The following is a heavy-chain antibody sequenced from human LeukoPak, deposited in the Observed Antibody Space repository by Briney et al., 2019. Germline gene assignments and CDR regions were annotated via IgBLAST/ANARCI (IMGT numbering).Heavy chain of an antibody. V-gene: IGHV4-4*07. J-gene: IGHJ6*03. Sequence: SETLSLTCTVSGGSISSYYWSWIRQPAGKGLEWIGRIYTSGSTNYNPSLKSRVTMSVDTSKNQFSLKLSSVTAADTAVYYCARGGSSWLSLANYYYYMDVWGKGTTVTISS. CDR3: ARGGSSWLSLANYYYYMDV. D-gene: IGHD6-13*01. CDR1: GGSISSYY. CDR2: IYTSGST.